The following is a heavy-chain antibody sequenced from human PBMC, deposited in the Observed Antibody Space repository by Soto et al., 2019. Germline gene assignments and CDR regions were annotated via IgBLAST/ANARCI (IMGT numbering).Heavy chain of an antibody. CDR3: ARDRGSGWEGTSYPMDV. CDR1: GFTFDDYA. D-gene: IGHD6-19*01. Sequence: EVQLVESGGGLVQPGRSLRLSCAASGFTFDDYAMNWVRQAPGKGLEWVSGISWNSGSINYADSVKGRFTISRDNAKNSLYLQMSGLRAEDTALYYCARDRGSGWEGTSYPMDVWGQGTTVTVSS. J-gene: IGHJ6*02. V-gene: IGHV3-9*01. CDR2: ISWNSGSI.